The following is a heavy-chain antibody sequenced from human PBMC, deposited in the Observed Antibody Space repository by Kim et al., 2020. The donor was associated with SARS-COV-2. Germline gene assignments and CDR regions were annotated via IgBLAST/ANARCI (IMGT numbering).Heavy chain of an antibody. CDR3: ARDLTLRSVYDFWSGYGMDV. Sequence: GGSLRLSCAASGFTFSSYGMHWVRQAPGKGLEWVAVIWYDGSNKYYADSVKGRFTISRDNSKNTLYLQMNSLRAEDTAVYYCARDLTLRSVYDFWSGYGMDVWGQGTTVTVSS. CDR2: IWYDGSNK. CDR1: GFTFSSYG. J-gene: IGHJ6*02. D-gene: IGHD3-3*01. V-gene: IGHV3-33*01.